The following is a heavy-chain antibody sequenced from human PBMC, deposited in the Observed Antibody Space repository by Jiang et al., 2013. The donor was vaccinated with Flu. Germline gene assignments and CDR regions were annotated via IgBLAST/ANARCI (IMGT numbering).Heavy chain of an antibody. V-gene: IGHV4-4*02. CDR3: ARVLRDDYGDYFSGASDAFDI. J-gene: IGHJ3*02. Sequence: GPGLVKPSGTLSLTCAVSGGSISSSNWWGWVRQPPGKGLEWIGEIYHSGSTNYNPSLKSRVTISVDKSKNQFSLKLSSVTAADTAVYYCARVLRDDYGDYFSGASDAFDIWGQGTMVTVSS. CDR1: GGSISSSNW. D-gene: IGHD4-17*01. CDR2: IYHSGST.